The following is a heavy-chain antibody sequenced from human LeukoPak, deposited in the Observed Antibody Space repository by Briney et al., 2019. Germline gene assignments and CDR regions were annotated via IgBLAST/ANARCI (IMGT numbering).Heavy chain of an antibody. CDR2: IYYSGST. CDR1: GGSISSSSYY. D-gene: IGHD1-26*01. J-gene: IGHJ4*02. Sequence: PSGTLSLTCTVSGGSISSSSYYWGWIRQPPGKGLEWIGSIYYSGSTYYNPSLKSRVTISVDTSKNQFSLKLSSVTAADTAVYYCATLSPQWELNYWGQGTLVTVSS. V-gene: IGHV4-39*07. CDR3: ATLSPQWELNY.